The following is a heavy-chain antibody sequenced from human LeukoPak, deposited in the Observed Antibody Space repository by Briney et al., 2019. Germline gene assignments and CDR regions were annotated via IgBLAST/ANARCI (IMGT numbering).Heavy chain of an antibody. CDR1: GFTFSSYG. J-gene: IGHJ4*02. V-gene: IGHV3-30*18. D-gene: IGHD2-2*02. CDR2: ISYDGSNK. CDR3: AKGDCSSTSCYMVDY. Sequence: GGSLRLSCAASGFTFSSYGMHWVRQAPGKGLEWVAVISYDGSNKYYADSVKGRFTISRGNSKNTLYLQMNSLRAEDTAVYYCAKGDCSSTSCYMVDYWGQGTLVTVSS.